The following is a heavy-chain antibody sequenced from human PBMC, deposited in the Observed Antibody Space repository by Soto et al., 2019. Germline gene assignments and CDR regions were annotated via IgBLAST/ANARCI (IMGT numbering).Heavy chain of an antibody. CDR3: ATDFSGWYGSSEYGF. CDR2: ISYDGGNK. V-gene: IGHV3-30*03. CDR1: GFTFSSSG. Sequence: QVQVVESGGGVVQPGRSLRLSCAASGFTFSSSGIHWVRQAPGKGLEWVAVISYDGGNKYYVDSVKGRFTISRDNSKNTLYLQMNSLRAEDTAVYYCATDFSGWYGSSEYGFWGQGTLVTVSS. D-gene: IGHD6-19*01. J-gene: IGHJ4*02.